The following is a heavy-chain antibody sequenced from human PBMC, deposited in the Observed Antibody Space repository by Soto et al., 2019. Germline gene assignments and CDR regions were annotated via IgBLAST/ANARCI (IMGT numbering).Heavy chain of an antibody. CDR3: ARDTAGRFNWLLSQVDFDF. CDR2: IRGKDGNT. D-gene: IGHD3-9*01. Sequence: GASVKVSCRASGYIFTTYGISWVRQAPGHGLEWMGWIRGKDGNTKYAQKVQGRVTMTTDTPTSTAYMELRSLRSDDTAVYYCARDTAGRFNWLLSQVDFDFWGQGTLVTVSS. J-gene: IGHJ4*02. V-gene: IGHV1-18*01. CDR1: GYIFTTYG.